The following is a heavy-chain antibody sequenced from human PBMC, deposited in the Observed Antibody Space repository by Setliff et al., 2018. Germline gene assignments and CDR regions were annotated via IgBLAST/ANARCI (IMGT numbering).Heavy chain of an antibody. CDR3: ARDILLGRVPTAMVSETPGY. J-gene: IGHJ4*02. V-gene: IGHV4-59*01. D-gene: IGHD5-18*01. CDR2: IYHSGNT. CDR1: GGSISSYY. Sequence: SETLSLTCTVSGGSISSYYWSWIRQPPGKGLEWIGTIYHSGNTYYNPSLNSRLTISVDTSKNQFSLKLSSVTAADTAVYYCARDILLGRVPTAMVSETPGYWGQGTLVTVSS.